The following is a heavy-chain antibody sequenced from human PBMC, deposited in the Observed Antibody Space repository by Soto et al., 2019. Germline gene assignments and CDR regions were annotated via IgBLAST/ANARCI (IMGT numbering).Heavy chain of an antibody. CDR2: IRPDGSDK. Sequence: VGSLRLSCAASGFTFGTYWMTWVRQAPGKALEWVANIRPDGSDKYYGDSMKGRFTISRDNAKNSLYLQMNSLRAEDTAVYYCRRGYDSGGDYWGQGTLVTVSS. J-gene: IGHJ4*02. CDR3: RRGYDSGGDY. CDR1: GFTFGTYW. V-gene: IGHV3-7*01. D-gene: IGHD5-12*01.